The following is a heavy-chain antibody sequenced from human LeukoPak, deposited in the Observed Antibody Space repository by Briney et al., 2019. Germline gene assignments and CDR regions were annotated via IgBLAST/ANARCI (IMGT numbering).Heavy chain of an antibody. V-gene: IGHV1-18*01. J-gene: IGHJ3*02. CDR3: AIDHVTTVTYVGAFDI. CDR1: GYTFTSYG. Sequence: ASVKVSCKASGYTFTSYGISWVRQAPGQGLEWMGWISAYNGNTNYAQKLQGRVTMTTDTSTSTAYMELRSLRSDDTAVYYCAIDHVTTVTYVGAFDIWGQGTMVTVSS. D-gene: IGHD4-17*01. CDR2: ISAYNGNT.